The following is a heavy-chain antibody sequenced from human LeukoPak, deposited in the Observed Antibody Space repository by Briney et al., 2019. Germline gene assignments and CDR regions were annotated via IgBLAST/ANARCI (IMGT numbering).Heavy chain of an antibody. CDR2: FDPEDGET. Sequence: ASVKVSCKVSGYTLTEFSMHWVRQAPGKGLEWMGGFDPEDGETLYAQKFQGRVTMTEDTSTDTAYMELNSLRSEDTAVYYCANLRPGTFGGIIVGGYFDYWGQGTLVTVSS. D-gene: IGHD3-16*02. CDR3: ANLRPGTFGGIIVGGYFDY. J-gene: IGHJ4*02. V-gene: IGHV1-24*01. CDR1: GYTLTEFS.